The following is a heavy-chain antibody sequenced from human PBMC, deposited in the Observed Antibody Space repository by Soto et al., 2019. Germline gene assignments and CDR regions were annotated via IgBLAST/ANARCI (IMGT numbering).Heavy chain of an antibody. CDR2: ISAYNGNT. J-gene: IGHJ6*02. D-gene: IGHD6-19*01. CDR1: GYTFTSYG. Sequence: AASVKVSCKASGYTFTSYGISWVRQAPGQGLEWMGWISAYNGNTNYAQKLQGRVTMTTDTSTSTAYMELRSLRSDDTAVYYCARDGAVATGGGYYYGMDVWGQGTTVTVSS. CDR3: ARDGAVATGGGYYYGMDV. V-gene: IGHV1-18*01.